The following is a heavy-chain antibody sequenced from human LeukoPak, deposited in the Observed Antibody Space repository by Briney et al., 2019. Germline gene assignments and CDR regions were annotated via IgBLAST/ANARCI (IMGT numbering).Heavy chain of an antibody. V-gene: IGHV3-23*01. CDR2: ISGSGRTT. D-gene: IGHD3-10*01. Sequence: GGSLRLSCAASGFTFSNHAMSWVRQTPGKGLQWVSVISGSGRTTEYADSVKGRFTISRDNSKNTLYLQMNSLRAEDTAVYYCAKRVLLWFGESPGPFDYWGQGTLVTVSS. CDR1: GFTFSNHA. CDR3: AKRVLLWFGESPGPFDY. J-gene: IGHJ4*02.